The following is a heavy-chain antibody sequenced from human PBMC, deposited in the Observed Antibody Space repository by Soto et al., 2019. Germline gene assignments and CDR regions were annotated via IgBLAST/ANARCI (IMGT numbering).Heavy chain of an antibody. CDR1: GYTFTGYG. J-gene: IGHJ4*02. CDR2: ISAYDGST. CDR3: ARDFSGLDCTNGVCSDFDY. V-gene: IGHV1-18*01. Sequence: ASVKVSCKASGYTFTGYGISWVRQAPGQGLEWMGIISAYDGSTNYAQKFQGRVTMTRDTSTSTVYMELSSLRSEDTAVYYCARDFSGLDCTNGVCSDFDYWGQGTLVTVSS. D-gene: IGHD2-8*01.